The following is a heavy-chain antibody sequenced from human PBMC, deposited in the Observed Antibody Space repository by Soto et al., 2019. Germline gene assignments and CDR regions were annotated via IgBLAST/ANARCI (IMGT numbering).Heavy chain of an antibody. CDR3: ASMDLDERASVKWFVP. D-gene: IGHD2-2*01. V-gene: IGHV1-8*01. Sequence: ASVKVSCKASGYTFSSYDINWVRQATGQGLEWMGWMNPKSGKTGYTQKFQGRVTMTRDTSVTTAYMELSGLTSEDTAVYYCASMDLDERASVKWFVPWGHGTPVTVSS. J-gene: IGHJ5*02. CDR1: GYTFSSYD. CDR2: MNPKSGKT.